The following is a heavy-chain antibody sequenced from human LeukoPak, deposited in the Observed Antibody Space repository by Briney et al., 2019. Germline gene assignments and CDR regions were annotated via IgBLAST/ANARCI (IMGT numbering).Heavy chain of an antibody. D-gene: IGHD3-3*01. CDR3: APRGVVIDY. Sequence: GGSLRLSCAASGFTFSSYTMNWVRQAPGKGLEWVSYTSSSSNTIYYADSVKGRFTISRDNAKNSLYLQMNSLTDEDTAVYYCAPRGVVIDYWGQGTLVTVSS. V-gene: IGHV3-48*02. CDR2: TSSSSNTI. J-gene: IGHJ4*02. CDR1: GFTFSSYT.